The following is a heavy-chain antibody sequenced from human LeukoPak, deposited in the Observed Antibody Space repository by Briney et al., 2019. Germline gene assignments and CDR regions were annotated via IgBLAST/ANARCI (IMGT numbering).Heavy chain of an antibody. J-gene: IGHJ4*02. CDR2: ISYDGSNK. CDR3: TASDHLYCSSISCHFDY. Sequence: PGGSLRLSCAASGFTFRSYWLSWVRQAPGKGLEWVAVISYDGSNKYYADSVKGRFTISRDNSKNTLYLQMNSLKTEDTAVYYCTASDHLYCSSISCHFDYWGQGTLVTVSS. D-gene: IGHD2-2*01. CDR1: GFTFRSYW. V-gene: IGHV3-30*03.